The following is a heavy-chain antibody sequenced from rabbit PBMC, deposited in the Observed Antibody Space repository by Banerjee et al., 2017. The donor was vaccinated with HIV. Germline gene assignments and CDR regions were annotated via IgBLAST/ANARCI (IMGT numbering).Heavy chain of an antibody. V-gene: IGHV1S45*01. D-gene: IGHD1-1*01. CDR3: ARTYGVSNAYYNL. CDR1: GFSFSSNYW. Sequence: QEQLEESGGDLVKPEGSLTLTCTASGFSFSSNYWLCWVRQAPGKGLEWIACIGAGSTYYATWAKGRFTISKTSSTTVTLQMTSLTAADTATYFCARTYGVSNAYYNLWGQGTLVTVS. J-gene: IGHJ4*01. CDR2: IGAGST.